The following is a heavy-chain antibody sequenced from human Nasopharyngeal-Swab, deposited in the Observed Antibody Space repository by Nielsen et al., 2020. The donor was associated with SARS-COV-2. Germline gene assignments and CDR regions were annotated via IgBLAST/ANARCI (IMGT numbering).Heavy chain of an antibody. J-gene: IGHJ5*02. D-gene: IGHD3-3*01. CDR2: IYYSGGA. Sequence: PGKGLEWIGYIYYSGGANYNLSLKSRVTISVDTSKNRFSLKLNSVTAADTAVYYCAKYAHYDFLSGYHLGWFDPWGQGTLVTVSS. V-gene: IGHV4-59*13. CDR3: AKYAHYDFLSGYHLGWFDP.